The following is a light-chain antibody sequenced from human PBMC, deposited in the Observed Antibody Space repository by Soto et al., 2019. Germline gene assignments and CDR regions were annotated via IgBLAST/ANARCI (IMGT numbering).Light chain of an antibody. CDR2: AAS. J-gene: IGKJ1*01. CDR3: QQSYSTPWT. V-gene: IGKV1-39*01. CDR1: QSISSD. Sequence: DIQMTQSPSSLSASVGDSVTITCRASQSISSDLNWYQQKPGKAPKLLISAASSLQSGVPSRFSGSGSGTDFTLTISSLQPEDVATYYCQQSYSTPWTFGQGTKVEIK.